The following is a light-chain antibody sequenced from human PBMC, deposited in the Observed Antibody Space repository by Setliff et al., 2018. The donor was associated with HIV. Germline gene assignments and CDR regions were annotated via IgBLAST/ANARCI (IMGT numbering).Light chain of an antibody. V-gene: IGLV1-40*01. CDR2: GNT. J-gene: IGLJ1*01. CDR3: QSYDSSLSGSV. CDR1: SSNIGAGFD. Sequence: SVLTQPPSGCGAPGQRVTISCTGSSSNIGAGFDVHWYQQPPGTAPKLLIYGNTNRPSGVPDRFSVYKSGTSASLAITGLQAEDEADYYCQSYDSSLSGSVFGTGTKVTVL.